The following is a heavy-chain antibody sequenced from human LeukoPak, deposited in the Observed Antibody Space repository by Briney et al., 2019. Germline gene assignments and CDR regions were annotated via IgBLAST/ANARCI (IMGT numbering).Heavy chain of an antibody. D-gene: IGHD3-22*01. J-gene: IGHJ3*02. Sequence: GESLEISCKGSGYSFTSYWIGWVRQMPGKGLEWMGIIYPGDSDTRYSPSFQGQVTISADKSISTAYLQWSSLKASDTAMYYCATPATYYYDSSGYYWPFDIWGQGTMVTVSS. V-gene: IGHV5-51*01. CDR1: GYSFTSYW. CDR3: ATPATYYYDSSGYYWPFDI. CDR2: IYPGDSDT.